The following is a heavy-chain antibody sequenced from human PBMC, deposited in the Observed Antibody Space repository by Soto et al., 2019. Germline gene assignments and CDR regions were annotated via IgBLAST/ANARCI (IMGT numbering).Heavy chain of an antibody. J-gene: IGHJ5*02. V-gene: IGHV3-11*01. Sequence: PGGSLRLSCTASGFTVSDYYMTWIRQAPGKGLEWISYISSSGNTISYADSVKGRFTISRDNAKNSLYLQMNSLRAEDTAVYYCARDYTLYASWGQGALVTFSS. CDR2: ISSSGNTI. CDR1: GFTVSDYY. D-gene: IGHD2-2*01. CDR3: ARDYTLYAS.